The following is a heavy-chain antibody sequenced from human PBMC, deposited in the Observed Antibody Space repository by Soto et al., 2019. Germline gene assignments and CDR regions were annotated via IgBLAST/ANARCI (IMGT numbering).Heavy chain of an antibody. Sequence: QVQLAESGGGVVQPGGSLTLSCAASGFSFSNYGMHWVRQAPGKGLEWVAAIFRDGNTKQYADSVKGRFSVSRDNSQNTLYLQMNSLRTEDTAVYYCTNSRASFNFDYWGQGALVPVSS. V-gene: IGHV3-33*06. CDR2: IFRDGNTK. CDR1: GFSFSNYG. D-gene: IGHD5-12*01. J-gene: IGHJ4*02. CDR3: TNSRASFNFDY.